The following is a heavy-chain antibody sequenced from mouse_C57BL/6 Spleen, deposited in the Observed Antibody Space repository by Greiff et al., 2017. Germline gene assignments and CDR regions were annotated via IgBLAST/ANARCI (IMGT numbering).Heavy chain of an antibody. CDR2: INYDGSST. CDR3: ARDRDYGSSYGYFDV. CDR1: GFTFSDYY. Sequence: EVQRVASEGGLVQPGSSMKLSCTASGFTFSDYYMAWVRQVPEKGLEWVANINYDGSSTYYLDSLKSRFIISRDNAKNILYLQMSSLKSEDTATYYCARDRDYGSSYGYFDVWGTGTTVTVSS. V-gene: IGHV5-16*01. J-gene: IGHJ1*03. D-gene: IGHD1-1*01.